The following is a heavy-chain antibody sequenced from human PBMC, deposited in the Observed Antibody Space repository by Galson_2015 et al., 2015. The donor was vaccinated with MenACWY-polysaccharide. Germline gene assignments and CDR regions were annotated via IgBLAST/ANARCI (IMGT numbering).Heavy chain of an antibody. Sequence: SLRLSCAASGFTFSSYAMHWVRQAPGKGLEYVSAISSNGGSTYYANSVKGRFTISRDNSKNTLYLQMGSLRAEDMAVYYCARSRAFLVGATEFDYWGQGTLVTVSS. D-gene: IGHD1-26*01. CDR1: GFTFSSYA. J-gene: IGHJ4*02. CDR2: ISSNGGST. V-gene: IGHV3-64*01. CDR3: ARSRAFLVGATEFDY.